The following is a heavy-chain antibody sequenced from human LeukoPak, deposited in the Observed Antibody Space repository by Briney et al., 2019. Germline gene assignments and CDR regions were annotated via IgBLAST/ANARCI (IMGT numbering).Heavy chain of an antibody. D-gene: IGHD6-13*01. CDR3: ARERASAGPHFEH. CDR1: GGSISTYY. CDR2: NYNRGTT. V-gene: IGHV4-59*01. Sequence: SETLSLTCSVAGGSISTYYWSWIRQPPGKGLEWIGYNYNRGTTNYNPSLKSRVTISVDRSKNQFSLSLTSVTAADTAVYYCARERASAGPHFEHWGRGILVTVSS. J-gene: IGHJ4*02.